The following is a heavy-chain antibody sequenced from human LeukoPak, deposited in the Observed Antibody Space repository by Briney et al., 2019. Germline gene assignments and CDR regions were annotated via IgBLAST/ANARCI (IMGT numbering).Heavy chain of an antibody. J-gene: IGHJ4*02. Sequence: SETLSLTCAVYGGSFSGYCWSRIRQPPGKGLEWIGEINHSGSTNYNPSLKSRVTISVDTSKNQFSLKLSSVTAADTAVYYCASGSGSYFLRYWGQGTLVTVSS. V-gene: IGHV4-34*01. CDR1: GGSFSGYC. CDR2: INHSGST. CDR3: ASGSGSYFLRY. D-gene: IGHD1-26*01.